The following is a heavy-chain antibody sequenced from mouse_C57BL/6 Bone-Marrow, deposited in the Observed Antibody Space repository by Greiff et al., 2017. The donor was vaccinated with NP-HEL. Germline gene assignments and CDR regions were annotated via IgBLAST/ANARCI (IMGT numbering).Heavy chain of an antibody. Sequence: EVKLMESGGGLVKPGGSLKLSCAASGFTFSSYTMSWVRQTPEKRLEWVATISGGGGNTYYPVSVKGRFTISRDNAKNTLYLQMSSLRSEDTALYYCAKQLRLRYFDVWGTGTTVTVSS. CDR2: ISGGGGNT. D-gene: IGHD3-2*02. CDR1: GFTFSSYT. V-gene: IGHV5-9*01. CDR3: AKQLRLRYFDV. J-gene: IGHJ1*03.